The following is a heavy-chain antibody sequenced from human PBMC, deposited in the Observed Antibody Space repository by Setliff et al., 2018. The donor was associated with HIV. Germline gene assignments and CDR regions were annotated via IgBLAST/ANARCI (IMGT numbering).Heavy chain of an antibody. V-gene: IGHV3-66*02. Sequence: GGSLRLSCAASGFTVSSNYMSWVRQAPGKGLEWVSVIYSGGNTYYADSVKGRFTISRDNSKNTLFLEMNGLTTDDTGVYFCARGGLFCSTGSCYANGFDPWGQGILVTVSS. CDR2: IYSGGNT. J-gene: IGHJ5*02. CDR3: ARGGLFCSTGSCYANGFDP. D-gene: IGHD2-2*01. CDR1: GFTVSSNY.